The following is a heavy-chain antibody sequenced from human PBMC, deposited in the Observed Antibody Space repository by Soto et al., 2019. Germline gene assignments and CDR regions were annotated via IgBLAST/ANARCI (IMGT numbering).Heavy chain of an antibody. CDR2: ISGSGGST. Sequence: EVQLLESGGGLVQPGGSLRLSCAASGFTFSSYAMSWVRQAPGKGLEWVSAISGSGGSTYYADSVKGRFTISRDNSKNTLYLQMNSLRAEDTAVYYCAKDGTYRGRYCSGGRCYSGYWGQGTLVTVSS. J-gene: IGHJ4*02. D-gene: IGHD2-15*01. CDR3: AKDGTYRGRYCSGGRCYSGY. CDR1: GFTFSSYA. V-gene: IGHV3-23*01.